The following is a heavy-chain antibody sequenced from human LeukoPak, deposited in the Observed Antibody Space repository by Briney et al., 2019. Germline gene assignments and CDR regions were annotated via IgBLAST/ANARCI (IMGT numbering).Heavy chain of an antibody. CDR1: GGSISSYY. Sequence: SETLSLTCTVSGGSISSYYWSWIRQPPGKGLEWIGYIYYSGSTNYNPSLKSRVTISVDTSKNQFSLKLSSVTAADTAVYYCARDRVDSQGPAFDIWGQGTMVTVSS. CDR3: ARDRVDSQGPAFDI. D-gene: IGHD2-15*01. V-gene: IGHV4-59*01. J-gene: IGHJ3*02. CDR2: IYYSGST.